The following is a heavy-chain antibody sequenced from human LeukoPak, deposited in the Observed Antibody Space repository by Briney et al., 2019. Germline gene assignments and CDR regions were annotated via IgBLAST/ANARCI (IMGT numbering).Heavy chain of an antibody. J-gene: IGHJ4*02. CDR1: GGSIAGYY. V-gene: IGHV4-59*08. CDR3: ARRLSGYTFDY. CDR2: VHFSGTT. D-gene: IGHD3-16*02. Sequence: SETLSLTCTVSGGSIAGYYWSWIRQPPGRGLEWIGYVHFSGTTSFNPSLKSRVTISVDTSRNHFSLRLSSVTAADTAVYYCARRLSGYTFDYWGQGTLVTVSS.